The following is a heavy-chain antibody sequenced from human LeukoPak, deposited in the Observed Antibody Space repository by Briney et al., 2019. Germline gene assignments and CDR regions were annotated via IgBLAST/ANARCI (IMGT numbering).Heavy chain of an antibody. V-gene: IGHV4-34*01. CDR3: ARGSIHCSSTSCYNTYFDY. Sequence: SETLSLTCAVYGGSFSGYYWSWIRQPPGKGLEWIGEINHSGSTNYNPSLKSRVTMSVDTSKNQFSLKLSSVTAADTAVYYCARGSIHCSSTSCYNTYFDYWGQGTLVTVSS. CDR2: INHSGST. D-gene: IGHD2-2*02. J-gene: IGHJ4*02. CDR1: GGSFSGYY.